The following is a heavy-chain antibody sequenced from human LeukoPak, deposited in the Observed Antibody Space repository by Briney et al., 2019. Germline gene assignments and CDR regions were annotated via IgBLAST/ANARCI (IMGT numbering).Heavy chain of an antibody. CDR3: ASTPDYGGNSYYYYGMDV. Sequence: PGGSLRLSCAASGFTFSSYAMHWVRQAPGKGLEWVAVISYDGSNKYYADSVKGRFTISRDNSKNTLYLQMNSLRAEDTAVYYCASTPDYGGNSYYYYGMDVWGQGTTVTVSS. CDR2: ISYDGSNK. V-gene: IGHV3-30-3*01. D-gene: IGHD4-23*01. CDR1: GFTFSSYA. J-gene: IGHJ6*02.